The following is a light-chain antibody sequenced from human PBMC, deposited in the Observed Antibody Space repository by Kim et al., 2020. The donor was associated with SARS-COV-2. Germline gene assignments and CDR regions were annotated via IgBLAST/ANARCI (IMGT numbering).Light chain of an antibody. Sequence: DIVMTQSPDSLAVSLGERATINCKSSQSLLYTSNNQNYMAWYQQKPGQPPLLLIYWASTRYSGVPDRFSGSGSGTDFTLTISSLQAEDVAVYYCQQYYSSPITFGQGTRLEIK. J-gene: IGKJ5*01. V-gene: IGKV4-1*01. CDR3: QQYYSSPIT. CDR1: QSLLYTSNNQNY. CDR2: WAS.